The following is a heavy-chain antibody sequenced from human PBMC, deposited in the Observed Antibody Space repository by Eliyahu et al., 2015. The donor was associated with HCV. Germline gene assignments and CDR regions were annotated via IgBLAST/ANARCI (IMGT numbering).Heavy chain of an antibody. J-gene: IGHJ6*02. Sequence: QVQLQESGPGLVKPSETLSLTCTVXGGSISSYYWSWIRQPAGKGLEWIGRIYTSGSTNYNPSLKSRVTMSVDTSKNQFSLKLSSVTAADTAVYYCARESTTVNYYYYYYGLDVWGQGTTVTVSS. V-gene: IGHV4-4*07. CDR3: ARESTTVNYYYYYYGLDV. D-gene: IGHD4-11*01. CDR1: GGSISSYY. CDR2: IYTSGST.